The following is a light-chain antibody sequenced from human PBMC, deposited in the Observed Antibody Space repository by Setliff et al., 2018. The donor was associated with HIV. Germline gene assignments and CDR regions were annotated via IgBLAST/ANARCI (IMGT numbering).Light chain of an antibody. J-gene: IGLJ1*01. CDR2: EVK. Sequence: QSVLAQPASVSGSPGQSITISCTGTSSDVGGYSYVSWYQQHPGRAPKLIIYEVKNRPSGVSSRLAGSKSGNTASLTISGLQAEDEADYYCSSYAITNTLPFGTGTKV. CDR1: SSDVGGYSY. V-gene: IGLV2-14*01. CDR3: SSYAITNTLP.